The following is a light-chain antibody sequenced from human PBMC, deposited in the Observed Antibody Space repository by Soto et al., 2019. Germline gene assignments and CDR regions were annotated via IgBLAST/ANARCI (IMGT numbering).Light chain of an antibody. CDR3: QKLNSYPIN. CDR1: QGISSY. Sequence: IQLTQAPCSLSESVLDRVTITLLASQGISSYLAWYQQKPGKAPKLLIYAASTLQSGVPSRFSGSGSGTDFTLTISSLQPEDFATYYCQKLNSYPINCGKGTQLEIK. V-gene: IGKV1-9*01. J-gene: IGKJ5*01. CDR2: AAS.